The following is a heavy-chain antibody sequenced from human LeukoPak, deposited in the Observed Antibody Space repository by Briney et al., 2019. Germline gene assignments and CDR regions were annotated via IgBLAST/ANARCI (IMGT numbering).Heavy chain of an antibody. CDR2: IRYDGSNK. Sequence: GGSLRLSCAASGFTFSSYGMHWVRQAPGKGLEWVAFIRYDGSNKYYADSVKGRFTISRDNSKNTLYLQMNSLRAEDTAVYYCAKDPYRNYYDSSGYPWDWGQGTLVTVSS. V-gene: IGHV3-30*02. J-gene: IGHJ4*02. D-gene: IGHD3-22*01. CDR1: GFTFSSYG. CDR3: AKDPYRNYYDSSGYPWD.